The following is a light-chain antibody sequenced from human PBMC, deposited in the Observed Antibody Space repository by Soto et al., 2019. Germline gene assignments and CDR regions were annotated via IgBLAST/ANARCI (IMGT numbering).Light chain of an antibody. CDR3: XXYNSWWT. V-gene: IGKV1-5*03. CDR1: QSISSW. Sequence: DIQMTQSPSTLSASVGDRVTITCRASQSISSWLAWYQQKPGKAPKLLIYKASSLESGVPSRFSGSGSGTEFTLTISSLQPXDFAXXXXXXYNSWWTFGQGTKVEIK. CDR2: KAS. J-gene: IGKJ1*01.